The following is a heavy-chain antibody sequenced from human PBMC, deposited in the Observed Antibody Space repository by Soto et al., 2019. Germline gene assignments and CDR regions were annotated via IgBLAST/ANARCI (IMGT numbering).Heavy chain of an antibody. CDR1: GYTLTELS. J-gene: IGHJ4*02. CDR3: ATDRADYYDSSGHYYFDY. CDR2: FDPEDGET. D-gene: IGHD3-22*01. V-gene: IGHV1-24*01. Sequence: GASGKGSNKVSGYTLTELSMHWVRQAPGKGLEWMGGFDPEDGETIYAQKFQGRVTMTEDTSTDTAYMELSSLRSEDTAVYYCATDRADYYDSSGHYYFDYWGQGTLVPVSS.